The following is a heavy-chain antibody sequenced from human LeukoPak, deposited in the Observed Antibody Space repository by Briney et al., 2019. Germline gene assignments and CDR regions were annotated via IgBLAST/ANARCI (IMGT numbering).Heavy chain of an antibody. V-gene: IGHV4-39*01. CDR1: GDSIRSTSYY. CDR2: IYYSGST. J-gene: IGHJ4*02. D-gene: IGHD2-2*01. CDR3: ASLIVVVPPHYFDY. Sequence: SETLSLTCTVSGDSIRSTSYYWGWIRQPPGKGLEWIGSIYYSGSTYYNPSLKSRVTISVDTSKNQFSLKLSSVTAADTAVYYCASLIVVVPPHYFDYWGQGTLITVSS.